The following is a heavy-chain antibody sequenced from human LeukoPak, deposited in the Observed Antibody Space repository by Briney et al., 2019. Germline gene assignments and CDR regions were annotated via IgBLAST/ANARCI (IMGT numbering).Heavy chain of an antibody. CDR3: ARDTAAAGSDWFDP. Sequence: SGTLSLTCAVSGGSISSGNWWSWVRQPPGKGLEWTGEIYHNGNTNYNPSLKSRVTISVDKSKNQFSLKLSSVTAADTAVYYCARDTAAAGSDWFDPWGQGTLVTVSS. CDR2: IYHNGNT. CDR1: GGSISSGNW. D-gene: IGHD6-13*01. J-gene: IGHJ5*02. V-gene: IGHV4-4*02.